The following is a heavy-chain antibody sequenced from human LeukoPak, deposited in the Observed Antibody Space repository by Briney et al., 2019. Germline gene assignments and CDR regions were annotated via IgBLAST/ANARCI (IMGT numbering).Heavy chain of an antibody. CDR3: ARESATFDY. V-gene: IGHV3-74*01. CDR1: GFTFSSFF. J-gene: IGHJ4*02. CDR2: TNTDGRST. Sequence: PGGSLRLSCAASGFTFSSFFMHWVRQVPGKGLVWISRTNTDGRSTYYADSVKGRFTISRDNAKNTLYLQTNSLRAEDTAVYYCARESATFDYWGQGTLVTVSS.